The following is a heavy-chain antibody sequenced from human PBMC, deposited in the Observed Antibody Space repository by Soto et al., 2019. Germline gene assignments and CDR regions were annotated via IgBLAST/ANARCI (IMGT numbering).Heavy chain of an antibody. D-gene: IGHD2-8*01. Sequence: ASVKVSCKASGYTFTSYGISWVRQAPGQGLEWMGWISAYNGNTNYAQKLQGRVTMTTDTSTSTAYMELRSLRSDDTAVYYCARTGYCTNGLCYDYYYYYMDVWGKGTTVTVSS. CDR2: ISAYNGNT. CDR1: GYTFTSYG. J-gene: IGHJ6*03. V-gene: IGHV1-18*01. CDR3: ARTGYCTNGLCYDYYYYYMDV.